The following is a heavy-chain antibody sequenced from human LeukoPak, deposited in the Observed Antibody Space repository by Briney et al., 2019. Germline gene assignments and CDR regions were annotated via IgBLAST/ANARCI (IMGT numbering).Heavy chain of an antibody. Sequence: KPSETLSLTCSVSGGSIGELSYYWGWIRQPPGKGLEWIGNIYYSGSTYNNPSLESRVVISVDPSRNQFSLKLTSVTATDTAVYYCARQGVVGATGFDFWGQGILVTVSS. J-gene: IGHJ4*02. V-gene: IGHV4-39*01. CDR2: IYYSGST. D-gene: IGHD1-26*01. CDR3: ARQGVVGATGFDF. CDR1: GGSIGELSYY.